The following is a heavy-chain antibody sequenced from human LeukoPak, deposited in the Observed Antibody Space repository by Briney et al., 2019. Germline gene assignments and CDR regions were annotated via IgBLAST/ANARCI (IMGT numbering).Heavy chain of an antibody. CDR1: GFTFSSYA. V-gene: IGHV3-23*01. J-gene: IGHJ5*02. CDR3: ARGYDILTGYYMPGA. CDR2: ISGSGGST. D-gene: IGHD3-9*01. Sequence: GGSLRLSCAASGFTFSSYAMSWVRQAPGKGLEWVSAISGSGGSTYYADSVKGRFTISRDNAKNSLYLQMNSLRAEDTAVYYCARGYDILTGYYMPGAWGQGTLVTVSS.